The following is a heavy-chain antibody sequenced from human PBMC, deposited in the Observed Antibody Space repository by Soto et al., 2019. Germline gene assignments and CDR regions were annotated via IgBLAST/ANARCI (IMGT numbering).Heavy chain of an antibody. CDR3: ATGDWSRTNIFDT. CDR2: ISSNSTAF. J-gene: IGHJ5*02. Sequence: DSGGGLVKPGGSLRLSCEGSGFLFSHYYMSWIRQGPEKRLELVAYISSNSTAFYYADSVKGRFTVSKVDAQTSVFLQIASVTSDDTATYYCATGDWSRTNIFDTWGQGTQVIVSA. V-gene: IGHV3-11*01. CDR1: GFLFSHYY. D-gene: IGHD2-2*01.